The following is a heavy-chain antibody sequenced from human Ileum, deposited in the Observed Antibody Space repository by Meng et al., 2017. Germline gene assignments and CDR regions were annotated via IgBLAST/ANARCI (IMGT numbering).Heavy chain of an antibody. CDR2: IYLAGSP. CDR3: VRHGGKYFDS. CDR1: GGSISSSFY. D-gene: IGHD2-15*01. V-gene: IGHV4-4*02. Sequence: VALQESGPGLVEPSGCLSLTCPVSGGSISSSFYWSWVRQSPGKGLEWIGQIYLAGSPNYNPSLESRVTISVDKSKNQFSLRLTSVTAADTAIFYCVRHGGKYFDSWGQGTLVTVSS. J-gene: IGHJ4*02.